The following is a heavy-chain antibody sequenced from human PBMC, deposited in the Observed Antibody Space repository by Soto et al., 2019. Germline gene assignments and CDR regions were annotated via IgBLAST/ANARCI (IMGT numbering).Heavy chain of an antibody. Sequence: PSETLSLTCTVSGGSISSYYWSWIRQPPGKGLEWIGYIYYSGSTNYNPSLKSRVTISVDTSKNQFSLKLSSVTAADTAVYYCARHSGYSGYDLMCWGQGTLVTVSS. CDR2: IYYSGST. CDR3: ARHSGYSGYDLMC. CDR1: GGSISSYY. V-gene: IGHV4-59*01. D-gene: IGHD5-12*01. J-gene: IGHJ4*02.